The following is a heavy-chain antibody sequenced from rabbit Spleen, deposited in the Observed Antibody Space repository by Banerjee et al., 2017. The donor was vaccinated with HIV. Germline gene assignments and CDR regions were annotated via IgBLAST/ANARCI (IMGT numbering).Heavy chain of an antibody. CDR1: GFSFSSSDY. Sequence: QSLEESGGGLVQPEGSLALTCKASGFSFSSSDYICWVRQAPGKGLEWISCIAGSSSGFTYSATWAKGRFTISKTSSTTVTLQMTSLTVADTATYFCARGSAAMTMVITGFYFNLWGPGTLVTVS. CDR3: ARGSAAMTMVITGFYFNL. J-gene: IGHJ4*01. CDR2: IAGSSSGFT. D-gene: IGHD2-1*01. V-gene: IGHV1S40*01.